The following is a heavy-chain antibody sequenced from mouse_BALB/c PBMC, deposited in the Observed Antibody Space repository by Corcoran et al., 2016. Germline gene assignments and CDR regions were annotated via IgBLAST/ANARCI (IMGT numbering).Heavy chain of an antibody. Sequence: EAQVQQSGPELVKPGASVKLSCTASGFNIKDTYMHRLTQGPEQGLEWIGRIDPANGNTKYDPKFQGKATITADTSSNTAYLQLSSLTSEDTAVYYCARWDWYYDVGGAGTTVTVSS. V-gene: IGHV14-3*02. CDR1: GFNIKDTY. J-gene: IGHJ1*01. CDR3: ARWDWYYDV. CDR2: IDPANGNT.